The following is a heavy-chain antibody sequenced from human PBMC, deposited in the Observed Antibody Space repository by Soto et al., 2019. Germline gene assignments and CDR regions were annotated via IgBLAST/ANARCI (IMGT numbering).Heavy chain of an antibody. CDR1: GYTFPTYD. Sequence: ASVKVSCKASGYTFPTYDIHWVRQVTGQGLEWMGWMNPYNGNTGSTQKFQGRVTMTRNTSISTVYMELTSLRSEDTAVYYCARRKERSGAHSFDYWGQGSLVTGSS. CDR3: ARRKERSGAHSFDY. CDR2: MNPYNGNT. D-gene: IGHD6-25*01. V-gene: IGHV1-8*01. J-gene: IGHJ4*02.